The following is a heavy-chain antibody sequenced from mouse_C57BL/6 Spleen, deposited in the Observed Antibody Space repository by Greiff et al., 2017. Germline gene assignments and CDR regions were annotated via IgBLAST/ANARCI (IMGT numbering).Heavy chain of an antibody. CDR1: GYTFTSYW. J-gene: IGHJ1*03. Sequence: QVQLQQPGAELVMPGASVKLSCKASGYTFTSYWMHWVKQRPGQGLEWIGEIDPSDSYTNYNQKFKGKSTLTVDKSSSTAYMQLSSLTSEDSAVYYCARGGYYGSSARYFDGWGTGTTVTVSS. CDR3: ARGGYYGSSARYFDG. CDR2: IDPSDSYT. D-gene: IGHD1-1*01. V-gene: IGHV1-69*01.